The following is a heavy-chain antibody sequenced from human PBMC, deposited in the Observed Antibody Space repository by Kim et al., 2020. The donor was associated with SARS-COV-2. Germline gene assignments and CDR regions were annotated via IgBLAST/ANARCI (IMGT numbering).Heavy chain of an antibody. CDR3: ARGRGGFSMLVLVITAAEYYFDY. D-gene: IGHD3-22*01. CDR1: GGSFSDYS. V-gene: IGHV4-34*01. Sequence: SETLSLTCAVYGGSFSDYSWSWIRQPPGKGLEWVGDINHRGSTNYNPSLKSRVTISVDTSKNQFSLKLSSVTAADTAVYYCARGRGGFSMLVLVITAAEYYFDYWGRGTLVTVSS. J-gene: IGHJ4*02. CDR2: INHRGST.